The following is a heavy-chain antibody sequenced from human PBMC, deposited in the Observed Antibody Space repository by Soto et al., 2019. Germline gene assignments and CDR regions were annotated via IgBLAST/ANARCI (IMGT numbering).Heavy chain of an antibody. CDR3: AKGEIAARLGWFDP. J-gene: IGHJ5*02. V-gene: IGHV3-23*01. CDR2: ISGSGGST. Sequence: EVQLLESGGGLVQPGGSLRLSCAASGFTFSNYAMNWVRQAPGKGLEWVSAISGSGGSTYYADSVKGRFTLSRDNSKNTLFLQMNSLRAADTAVYYCAKGEIAARLGWFDPWGQGTLVTVSS. D-gene: IGHD6-6*01. CDR1: GFTFSNYA.